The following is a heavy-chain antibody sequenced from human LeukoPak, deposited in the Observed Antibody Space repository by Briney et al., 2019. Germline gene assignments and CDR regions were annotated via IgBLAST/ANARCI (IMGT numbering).Heavy chain of an antibody. CDR3: ESTPGEGPDF. CDR2: INSDGSST. J-gene: IGHJ4*02. V-gene: IGHV3-74*01. Sequence: GRSLRLSCAASGFTFSSYWMHWVRQAPGKGLVWVSRINSDGSSTNYADSVKGRFTISRDNAKNTLYLQMNSLRVEDTAVYYCESTPGEGPDFGGQGPLVTV. D-gene: IGHD3-16*01. CDR1: GFTFSSYW.